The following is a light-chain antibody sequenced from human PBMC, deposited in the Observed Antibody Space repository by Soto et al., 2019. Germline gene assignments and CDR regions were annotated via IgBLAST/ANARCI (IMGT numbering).Light chain of an antibody. CDR3: QQYGSSPIT. Sequence: EIVLTHSPGTLSLSPVDRATLSFSSSQSVSSSYLAWYQQKPGQAPRLLIYGASTRATGIPDRFSGDGSVTHFTLTISRLEAEDFVMYYCQQYGSSPITFGQGTRLEIK. V-gene: IGKV3-20*01. J-gene: IGKJ5*01. CDR1: QSVSSSY. CDR2: GAS.